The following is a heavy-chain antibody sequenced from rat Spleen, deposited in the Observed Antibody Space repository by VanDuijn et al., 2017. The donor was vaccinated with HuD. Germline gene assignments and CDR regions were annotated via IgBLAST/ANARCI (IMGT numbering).Heavy chain of an antibody. CDR2: ITNSGGST. D-gene: IGHD1-1*01. CDR1: GFTLSNYG. V-gene: IGHV5S13*01. CDR3: TRGGYYRC. Sequence: EVQLVESGGGFVQPGGSLKLSCVASGFTLSNYGMAWVRQAPTKGLEWVASITNSGGSTYYRDSVKGRFTISRDNAKSTLYLQMYGLRSEDTATYYCTRGGYYRCWGQGVMVTVSS. J-gene: IGHJ2*01.